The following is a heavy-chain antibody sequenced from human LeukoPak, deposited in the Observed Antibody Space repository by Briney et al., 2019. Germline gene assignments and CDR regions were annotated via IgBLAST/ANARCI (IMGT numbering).Heavy chain of an antibody. D-gene: IGHD2-2*02. CDR3: AKAFCSSTSCSTLGAFDI. Sequence: PGGSLRLSCAASGFTFSSYAMSWVRQAPGKGLEWVSAISGSGGNTYYADSVRGRFTISRDNSKNTLYLQMNSLRADDTAVYYCAKAFCSSTSCSTLGAFDIWGQGTMVTVSS. J-gene: IGHJ3*02. V-gene: IGHV3-23*01. CDR1: GFTFSSYA. CDR2: ISGSGGNT.